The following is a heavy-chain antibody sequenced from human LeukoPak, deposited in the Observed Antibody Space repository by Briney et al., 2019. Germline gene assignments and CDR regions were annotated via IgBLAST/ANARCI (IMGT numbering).Heavy chain of an antibody. CDR1: GFTFSTYG. Sequence: PGGSLRLSCSASGFTFSTYGMHWVRQAPGKGLEYVSTINNNGRSTYHVDSVKGRFTISRDNSKTTPYLQMSSLRLEDTAMYHCVTGSMAAAGDILSSSFDYWGQGSLVSASS. V-gene: IGHV3-64D*06. D-gene: IGHD6-13*01. J-gene: IGHJ4*02. CDR2: INNNGRST. CDR3: VTGSMAAAGDILSSSFDY.